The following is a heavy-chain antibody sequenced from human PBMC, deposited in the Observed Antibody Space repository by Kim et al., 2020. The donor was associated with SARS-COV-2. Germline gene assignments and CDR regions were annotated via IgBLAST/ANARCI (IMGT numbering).Heavy chain of an antibody. V-gene: IGHV1-3*01. CDR2: INAGNGNT. CDR1: GYTFTSYA. D-gene: IGHD5-12*01. J-gene: IGHJ4*02. Sequence: ASVKVSCKASGYTFTSYAMHWVRQAPGQRLEWMGWINAGNGNTKYSQKFQGRVTITRDTSASTAYMELSSLRSEDTAVYYCARDPYSSSSAYKYSGYDLHYWGQGTLVTVSS. CDR3: ARDPYSSSSAYKYSGYDLHY.